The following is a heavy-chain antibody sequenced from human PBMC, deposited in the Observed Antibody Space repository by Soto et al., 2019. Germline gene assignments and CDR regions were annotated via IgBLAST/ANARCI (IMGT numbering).Heavy chain of an antibody. CDR2: IKTRAEGVTT. Sequence: GRSLRLSCEASGFTFNTAWMTWLRRAPGKGLEWVALIKTRAEGVTTHYAAPVKDRFTVSRDDSQNRVYLQLNSLKTEDTDVYYCAVDTPVVVQVECLYWGQGIQVTVS. J-gene: IGHJ4*02. D-gene: IGHD3-22*01. CDR3: AVDTPVVVQVECLY. V-gene: IGHV3-15*01. CDR1: GFTFNTAW.